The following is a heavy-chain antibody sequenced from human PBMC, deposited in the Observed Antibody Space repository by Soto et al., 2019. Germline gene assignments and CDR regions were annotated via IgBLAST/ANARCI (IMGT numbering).Heavy chain of an antibody. CDR2: ISAYNGNT. CDR3: ARGLIYDSSGYYFDY. D-gene: IGHD3-22*01. J-gene: IGHJ4*02. Sequence: GASVKVSRKASGYTFTSYGISCVRQAPGQGLEWMGWISAYNGNTNYAQKLQGRVTMTTDTSTSTVYMELSSLRSEDTAVYYCARGLIYDSSGYYFDYWGQGTLVTVSS. V-gene: IGHV1-18*01. CDR1: GYTFTSYG.